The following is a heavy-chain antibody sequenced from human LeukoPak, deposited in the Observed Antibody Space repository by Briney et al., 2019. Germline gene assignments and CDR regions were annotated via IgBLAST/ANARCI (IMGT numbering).Heavy chain of an antibody. Sequence: PGGSLRLSCAASGFTFSSYWMSWVRQAPGKGLEWVANIKQDGSEKYYADSVKGRFTISRDNAKNSLYLQMNSLRAEDTAVYYCARDYYDSSGYYPVYYFDYWGQGTLVTVSS. D-gene: IGHD3-22*01. CDR2: IKQDGSEK. CDR1: GFTFSSYW. V-gene: IGHV3-7*01. J-gene: IGHJ4*02. CDR3: ARDYYDSSGYYPVYYFDY.